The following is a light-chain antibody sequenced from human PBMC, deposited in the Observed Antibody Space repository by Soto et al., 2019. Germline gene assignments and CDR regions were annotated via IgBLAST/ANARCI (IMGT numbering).Light chain of an antibody. Sequence: EIVMTQSPATLSVSPGERATLSCRASQSVSSNLAWYQQKPGQAPRLLIYGASTRATGIPARFSGSGSGTEFTLTISGLQADDFATYYCQQYKTYPGTFGPGTKVEIK. CDR2: GAS. CDR1: QSVSSN. J-gene: IGKJ1*01. V-gene: IGKV3-15*01. CDR3: QQYKTYPGT.